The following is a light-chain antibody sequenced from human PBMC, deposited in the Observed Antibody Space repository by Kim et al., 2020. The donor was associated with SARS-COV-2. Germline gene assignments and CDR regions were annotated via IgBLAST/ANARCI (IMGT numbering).Light chain of an antibody. J-gene: IGLJ3*02. Sequence: SYELTQPPSVSVSPGQAASISCSGDMLGSKYACWYQQKPGQSPVLVIYQNTKRPSGIPERFSGSNSGNTATLTISGTQAMDEADYYCQAWDSSTSDWVFGGGTKLTVL. CDR1: MLGSKY. CDR3: QAWDSSTSDWV. V-gene: IGLV3-1*01. CDR2: QNT.